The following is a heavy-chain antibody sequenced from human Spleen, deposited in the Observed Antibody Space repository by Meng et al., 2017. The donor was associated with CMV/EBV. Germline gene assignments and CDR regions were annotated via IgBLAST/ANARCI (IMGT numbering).Heavy chain of an antibody. CDR1: GGTFNGYY. CDR3: ARGRKVDS. V-gene: IGHV4-34*01. J-gene: IGHJ4*02. CDR2: IDYSGRT. Sequence: LSLTCAVYGGTFNGYYWSWIRQPPGKGLEWIGEIDYSGRTNYDPSLKSRVTILVDTSKNQFSLKLHSVTAADTAVYYCARGRKVDSWGQGTLVTVSS.